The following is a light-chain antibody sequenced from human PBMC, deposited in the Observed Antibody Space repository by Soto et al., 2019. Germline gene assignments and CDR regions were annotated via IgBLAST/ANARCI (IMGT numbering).Light chain of an antibody. CDR1: SNDIGAYNY. J-gene: IGLJ2*01. V-gene: IGLV2-14*01. CDR2: EVT. Sequence: QSALTQPASVSGSPGQSITISCTGTSNDIGAYNYVSWYQQYPGKVPTPLIYEVTFRPSGVFNRFSGSKSGNTASLTISGLQTEDEADYYCGSYASATLIFGGGTKLTVL. CDR3: GSYASATLI.